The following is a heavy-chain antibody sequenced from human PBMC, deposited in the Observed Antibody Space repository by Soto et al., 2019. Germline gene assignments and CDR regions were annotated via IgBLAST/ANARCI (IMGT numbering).Heavy chain of an antibody. CDR2: INHSGST. J-gene: IGHJ6*02. D-gene: IGHD2-2*02. CDR3: ARIVPAAIFFGYYYYGMDV. CDR1: GGSFSGYY. V-gene: IGHV4-34*01. Sequence: SETLSLTCAVYGGSFSGYYWSWIRQPPGKGLEWIGEINHSGSTNYNPSLKSRVTISVDTSKNQFSLKLSSVTAADTAVYYCARIVPAAIFFGYYYYGMDVWGQGTTVTVSS.